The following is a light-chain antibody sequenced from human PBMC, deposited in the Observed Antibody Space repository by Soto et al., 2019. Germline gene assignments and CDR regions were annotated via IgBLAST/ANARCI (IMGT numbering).Light chain of an antibody. J-gene: IGKJ4*01. CDR3: QQFSSYPLT. Sequence: EFVLTQSTGTLSLSPGERATLSCRASQTVRNNYLAWYQQKPGQAPRLLIYDASSRATGIPDRFSGGGSGTDITLTISRLEPEDFALYYCQQFSSYPLTFGGGTKVDIK. CDR1: QTVRNNY. V-gene: IGKV3-20*01. CDR2: DAS.